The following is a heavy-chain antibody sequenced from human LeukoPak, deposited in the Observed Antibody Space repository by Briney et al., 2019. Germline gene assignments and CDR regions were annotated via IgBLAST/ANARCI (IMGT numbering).Heavy chain of an antibody. CDR1: GYTFTSYD. J-gene: IGHJ3*02. D-gene: IGHD3-3*01. V-gene: IGHV1-8*01. Sequence: GASVKVSCKASGYTFTSYDINWVRQATGQGLEWMGWMNPNSGNTGYAQKFQGRVTMTTDTSTSTAYMELRSLRSDDTAVYYCASSIGDYDFWSGYYVDAFDIWGQGTMVTVSS. CDR2: MNPNSGNT. CDR3: ASSIGDYDFWSGYYVDAFDI.